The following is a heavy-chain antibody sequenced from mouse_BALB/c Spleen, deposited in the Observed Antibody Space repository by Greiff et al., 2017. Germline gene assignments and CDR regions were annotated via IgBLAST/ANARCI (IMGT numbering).Heavy chain of an antibody. D-gene: IGHD1-2*01. Sequence: DVQLVESGGGLVKPGGSLKLSCAASGFTFSSYAMSWVRQSPEKRLEWVAEISSGGSYTYYPDTVTGRFTISRDNAKNTLYLETSSLRSEDTAMYYCARGGTTAFDYWGQGTTLTVSS. J-gene: IGHJ2*01. CDR2: ISSGGSYT. CDR3: ARGGTTAFDY. V-gene: IGHV5-9-4*01. CDR1: GFTFSSYA.